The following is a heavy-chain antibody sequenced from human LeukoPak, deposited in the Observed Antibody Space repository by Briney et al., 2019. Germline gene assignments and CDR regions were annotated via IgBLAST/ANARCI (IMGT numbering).Heavy chain of an antibody. J-gene: IGHJ5*02. V-gene: IGHV1-2*02. CDR1: GYTFTGYY. Sequence: GASVKISCKASGYTFTGYYMHWVRQAPGQGLEWMGWINPNSGGTNYAQKFQGRVTMTRDTSISTAYMELSRLRSDDTAVYYCARVSSRGLGGSWEDWFDPWGQGTLVTVSS. CDR3: ARVSSRGLGGSWEDWFDP. D-gene: IGHD1-26*01. CDR2: INPNSGGT.